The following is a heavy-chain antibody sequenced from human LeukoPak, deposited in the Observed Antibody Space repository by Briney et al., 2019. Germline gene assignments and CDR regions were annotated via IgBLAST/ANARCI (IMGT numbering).Heavy chain of an antibody. CDR3: ARSLPYGTTWYGRSDF. V-gene: IGHV3-7*03. CDR1: GFPFNAYW. CDR2: IRQDGDTK. J-gene: IGHJ4*02. D-gene: IGHD6-13*01. Sequence: GGSLRLSCAASGFPFNAYWMTWDRQAPGKGLEWVANIRQDGDTKYYVDSVKGRFTISRDNATNSLYLQMNSLKAEDTAIYYCARSLPYGTTWYGRSDFWGQGTLVTVSS.